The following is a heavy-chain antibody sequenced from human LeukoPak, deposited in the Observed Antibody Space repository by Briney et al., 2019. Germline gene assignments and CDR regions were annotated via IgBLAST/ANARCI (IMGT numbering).Heavy chain of an antibody. CDR2: IYYSGST. J-gene: IGHJ5*02. CDR1: GGSVSNHY. V-gene: IGHV4-59*02. Sequence: KPSETLSLTCTVSGGSVSNHYWSWIRQPPGKGLEWIGYIYYSGSTDYNPSLKSRVTISVDTSKNQFSLKLSSVTAADTAVYYCARGYVSAGMLAPWGQGTLVTVSS. D-gene: IGHD2-2*01. CDR3: ARGYVSAGMLAP.